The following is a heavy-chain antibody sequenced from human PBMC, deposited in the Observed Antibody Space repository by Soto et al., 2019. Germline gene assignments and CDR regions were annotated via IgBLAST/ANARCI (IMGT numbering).Heavy chain of an antibody. Sequence: QVQLQESGPGLVKPSETLSLTCTVSGGSISSYYWSWIRQPPGKGLEWIGYIYYCGSTNYNPSLKSPVAISVDPSKNQFSMKLNYMTVAETDVYYCARHSHGSGSPYFDSWGQGTLVTVSS. CDR2: IYYCGST. D-gene: IGHD3-10*01. CDR1: GGSISSYY. V-gene: IGHV4-59*08. CDR3: ARHSHGSGSPYFDS. J-gene: IGHJ4*02.